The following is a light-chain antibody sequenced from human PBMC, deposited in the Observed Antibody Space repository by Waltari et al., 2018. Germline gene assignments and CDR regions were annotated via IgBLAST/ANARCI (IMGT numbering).Light chain of an antibody. CDR3: QRRGHWPPDAT. J-gene: IGKJ3*01. CDR2: WAS. CDR1: QSLLHTNNKNY. Sequence: DIVVTQSPDSLAVSLGERATINCKSSQSLLHTNNKNYLAWYQLRPGQPPKLLIYWASTRESGVPGRFSGSGSGTDFTLTISSLEPEDFAVYYCQRRGHWPPDATFGPGTRVDIK. V-gene: IGKV4-1*01.